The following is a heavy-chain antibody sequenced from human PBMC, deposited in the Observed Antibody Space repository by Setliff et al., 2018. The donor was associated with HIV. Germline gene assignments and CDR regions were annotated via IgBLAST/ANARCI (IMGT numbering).Heavy chain of an antibody. V-gene: IGHV1-69*05. D-gene: IGHD3-10*02. J-gene: IGHJ6*02. CDR1: GGTFSSYG. Sequence: ASVKVSCKASGGTFSSYGISWVRQAPGQGLDWMGGIIPVFGTPNYAQKYEGRVTMTTDTSTSTAYLELRSLSSDDTAIYYCARDRPYMFRGASPQYYYGMDVWGQGTTVTVSS. CDR3: ARDRPYMFRGASPQYYYGMDV. CDR2: IIPVFGTP.